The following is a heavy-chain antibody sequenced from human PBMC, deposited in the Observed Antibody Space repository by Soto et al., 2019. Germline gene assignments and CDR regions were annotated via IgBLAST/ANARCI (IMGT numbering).Heavy chain of an antibody. Sequence: SETLSLTCNVSGGSISTSRSYWAWIRQPPGKGLEWLANIFYSGSTYYNPSLASRVTVSVDTSKNEFSLKLRSVTAADTAVNYCARQPTTGDTDLWFDPWGQGTQVTVSS. CDR3: ARQPTTGDTDLWFDP. CDR1: GGSISTSRSY. J-gene: IGHJ5*02. V-gene: IGHV4-39*01. CDR2: IFYSGST. D-gene: IGHD2-21*01.